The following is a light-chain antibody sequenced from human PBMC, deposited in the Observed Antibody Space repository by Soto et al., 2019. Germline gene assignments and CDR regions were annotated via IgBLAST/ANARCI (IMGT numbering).Light chain of an antibody. CDR3: QSYDSRLSAWV. V-gene: IGLV1-40*01. CDR1: SSNIGAGYH. CDR2: GNS. J-gene: IGLJ3*02. Sequence: QAVVTQPPSVSGAPGQRVTISCTGSSSNIGAGYHVHWYQHLPGTAPKLLIYGNSNRPSGVPDRFTGSKSGTSASLAITGLQAEDEGDYYCQSYDSRLSAWVFGGGTKLTVL.